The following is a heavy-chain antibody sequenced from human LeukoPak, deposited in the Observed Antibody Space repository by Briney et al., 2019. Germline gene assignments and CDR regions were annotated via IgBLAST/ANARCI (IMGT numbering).Heavy chain of an antibody. CDR1: GYTFTTYG. V-gene: IGHV1-18*01. CDR3: ARARYSSGWYGD. CDR2: ISTYNGNT. Sequence: ASVRVSCKASGYTFTTYGISWVRQAPGQGLEWMGWISTYNGNTNYAQKLQGRVTMITDTSTSTAFMELRSLTSDDTAIYYCARARYSSGWYGDWGQGTLVTVSS. D-gene: IGHD6-19*01. J-gene: IGHJ4*02.